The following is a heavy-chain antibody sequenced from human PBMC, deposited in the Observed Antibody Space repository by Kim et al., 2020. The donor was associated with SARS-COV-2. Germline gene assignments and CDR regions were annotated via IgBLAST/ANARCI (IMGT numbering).Heavy chain of an antibody. CDR2: INPNSGGT. Sequence: ASVKVSCKASGYTFTGYYMHWVRQAPGQGLEWMGRINPNSGGTNYAQKFQGRVTMTRDTSISTAYMELSRLRSDDTAVYYCARVWTMIVVDYYYGMDVWGQGTTVTVSS. CDR3: ARVWTMIVVDYYYGMDV. J-gene: IGHJ6*02. D-gene: IGHD3-22*01. CDR1: GYTFTGYY. V-gene: IGHV1-2*06.